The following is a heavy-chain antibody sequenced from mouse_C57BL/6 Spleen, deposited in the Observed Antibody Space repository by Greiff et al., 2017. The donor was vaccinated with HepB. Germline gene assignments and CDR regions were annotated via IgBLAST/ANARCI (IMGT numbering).Heavy chain of an antibody. CDR1: GFTFSDYY. J-gene: IGHJ1*03. CDR2: ISNGGGST. CDR3: ARPDYYGSSVG. V-gene: IGHV5-12*01. Sequence: EVKLMESGGGLVQPGGSLKLSCAASGFTFSDYYMYWVRQTPEKRLEWVAYISNGGGSTYYPDTVKGRFTISRDNAKNTLYLQMSRLKSEDTAMYYCARPDYYGSSVGWGTGTTVTVSS. D-gene: IGHD1-1*01.